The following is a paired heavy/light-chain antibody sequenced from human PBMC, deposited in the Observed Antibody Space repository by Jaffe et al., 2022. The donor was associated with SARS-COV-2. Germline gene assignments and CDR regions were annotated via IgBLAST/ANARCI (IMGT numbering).Heavy chain of an antibody. Sequence: EVQLVESGGGLVQPGRSLRVSCTASGFSFGDYAMSWFRQAPGKGLEWVGFIRSKAYGGTTEYAASVKGRFAISRDDSKSIAYLQMNSLKTEDTAVYYCARVAAAMLHWYFGLWGRGTLVTVSS. J-gene: IGHJ2*01. CDR2: IRSKAYGGTT. CDR3: ARVAAAMLHWYFGL. V-gene: IGHV3-49*03. D-gene: IGHD2-2*01. CDR1: GFSFGDYA.
Light chain of an antibody. CDR1: QSVLFTSNNDNY. Sequence: DIVMTQSPDSLAVSLGERATINCKSSQSVLFTSNNDNYLAWYQRKPGQPPKLLIYWASTRESGVPDRFSGSGSGTDFTLTISSLQAEDVAVYYCQQYYSTPLTFGAGTKVAIK. CDR2: WAS. V-gene: IGKV4-1*01. CDR3: QQYYSTPLT. J-gene: IGKJ4*01.